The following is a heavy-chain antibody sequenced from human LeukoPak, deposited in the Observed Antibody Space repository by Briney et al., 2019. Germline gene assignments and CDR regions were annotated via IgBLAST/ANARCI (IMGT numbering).Heavy chain of an antibody. CDR1: GFTFSSYS. CDR3: ARSRDGTLDI. Sequence: GGSLRLSCAASGFTFSSYSMNWVRQAPGEGLVWVSSINADGSIRNYAESVKGRFTISRDTAKSTVFLQMNSLRVDDTAMYYCARSRDGTLDIWGQGAMVTVSS. V-gene: IGHV3-74*01. D-gene: IGHD5-24*01. CDR2: INADGSIR. J-gene: IGHJ3*02.